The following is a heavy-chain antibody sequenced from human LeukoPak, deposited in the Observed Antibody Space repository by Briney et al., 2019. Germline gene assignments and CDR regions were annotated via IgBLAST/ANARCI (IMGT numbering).Heavy chain of an antibody. CDR3: ARGLHIIDY. CDR2: IYHSGTT. CDR1: GYSISSGYY. Sequence: PSETLSLTCAVSGYSISSGYYWGWIRQPPGKGLEWIGTIYHSGTTYYNPSLESRVTISVDTSKNQFSLKLSSVTAADTAVYYCARGLHIIDYWGQGTLVTVSS. J-gene: IGHJ4*02. D-gene: IGHD5-24*01. V-gene: IGHV4-38-2*01.